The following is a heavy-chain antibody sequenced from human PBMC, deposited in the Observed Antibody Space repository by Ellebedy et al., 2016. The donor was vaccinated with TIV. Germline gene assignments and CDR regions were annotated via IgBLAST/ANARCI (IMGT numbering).Heavy chain of an antibody. J-gene: IGHJ4*02. CDR2: IYYSGST. Sequence: SETLSLXXTVSGGSISSGGYYWSWIRQPPGKGLEWIGSIYYSGSTYYNPSLKSRVTISVDTSKNQFSLKLSSVTAADTAVYYCARRGYSSSYFDYWGQGTLVTVSS. D-gene: IGHD6-13*01. CDR3: ARRGYSSSYFDY. V-gene: IGHV4-39*01. CDR1: GGSISSGGYY.